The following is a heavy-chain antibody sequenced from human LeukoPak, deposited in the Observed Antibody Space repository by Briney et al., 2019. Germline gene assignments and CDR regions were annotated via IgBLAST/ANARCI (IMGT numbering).Heavy chain of an antibody. Sequence: GESLKISCQGSGYSFTNYWISWVRQMPGKGLEWMGRINPIDSYTKYSPSFQGHVTILVDKPINTAYLQWSSLKASDTAIYYCARRGSGSYLDFDYWGQGTVVTVSS. CDR2: INPIDSYT. J-gene: IGHJ4*02. CDR1: GYSFTNYW. V-gene: IGHV5-10-1*01. CDR3: ARRGSGSYLDFDY. D-gene: IGHD3-10*01.